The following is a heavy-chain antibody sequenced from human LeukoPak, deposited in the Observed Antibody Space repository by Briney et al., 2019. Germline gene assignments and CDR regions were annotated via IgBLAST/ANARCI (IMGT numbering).Heavy chain of an antibody. CDR3: ARGFWSGTQYDY. CDR2: IYTSGST. V-gene: IGHV4-4*07. CDR1: GGSISSYY. J-gene: IGHJ4*02. D-gene: IGHD3-3*01. Sequence: SETLSLTCTVSGGSISSYYWSWIRQPAGGGLEWIGRIYTSGSTNYNPSLKSRVTMSVDTSKNQFSLKLSSVTAADTAVYYCARGFWSGTQYDYWGQGTLVTVSS.